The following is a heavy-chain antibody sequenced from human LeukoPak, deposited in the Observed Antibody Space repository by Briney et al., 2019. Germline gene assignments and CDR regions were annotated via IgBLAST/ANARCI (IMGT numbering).Heavy chain of an antibody. CDR3: ARTHYDSSGYYNPSDAFDI. Sequence: ASVKVSCKASGYTFTGYYMHWVRQAPGQGLEWMGWINPNSGGTNYAQKFQGRVTMTRDTSISTAHMELSRLRSDDTAVYYCARTHYDSSGYYNPSDAFDIWGQGTMVTVSS. CDR2: INPNSGGT. V-gene: IGHV1-2*02. J-gene: IGHJ3*02. D-gene: IGHD3-22*01. CDR1: GYTFTGYY.